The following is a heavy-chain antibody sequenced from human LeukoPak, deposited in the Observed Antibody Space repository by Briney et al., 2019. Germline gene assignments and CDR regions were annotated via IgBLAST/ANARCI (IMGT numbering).Heavy chain of an antibody. J-gene: IGHJ4*02. V-gene: IGHV4-4*07. D-gene: IGHD5-24*01. Sequence: SETLSLTCTVSGGSISSYYWSWIRQPAGKGLEWIGRIYTSGSTNYNSSLKSRVTMSVDTSKNQVSLKLSSVTAADTAVYYCATGDGYNSFDYWGQGTLVTVSS. CDR2: IYTSGST. CDR3: ATGDGYNSFDY. CDR1: GGSISSYY.